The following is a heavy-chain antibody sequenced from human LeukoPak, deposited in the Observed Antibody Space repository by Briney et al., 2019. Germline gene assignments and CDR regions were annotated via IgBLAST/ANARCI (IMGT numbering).Heavy chain of an antibody. Sequence: ASVKVSCKASGYTFTSYDINWVRQATGQGLEWMGWMNPNSGNTGYAQKFQGRVTMTRNTSVSTAYMELSSLRSEDTAVYYCARGYGSGDGMDVWGQGTTVTVSS. J-gene: IGHJ6*02. CDR2: MNPNSGNT. V-gene: IGHV1-8*01. D-gene: IGHD3-10*01. CDR3: ARGYGSGDGMDV. CDR1: GYTFTSYD.